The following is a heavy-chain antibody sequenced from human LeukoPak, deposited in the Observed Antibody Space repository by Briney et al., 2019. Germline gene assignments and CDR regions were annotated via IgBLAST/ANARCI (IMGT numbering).Heavy chain of an antibody. CDR3: ARNYYDSSGYYIDQFYFDY. CDR1: GDSITSSSFY. CDR2: IYYSGNT. D-gene: IGHD3-22*01. J-gene: IGHJ4*02. V-gene: IGHV4-39*07. Sequence: KSSETLSLTCSVSGDSITSSSFYWGWIRQSPGKGLEWIGSIYYSGNTYYNPSLKSRLTISLDTSKNQFSLKLSSVAAADTAVYYCARNYYDSSGYYIDQFYFDYWGQGTLITVSS.